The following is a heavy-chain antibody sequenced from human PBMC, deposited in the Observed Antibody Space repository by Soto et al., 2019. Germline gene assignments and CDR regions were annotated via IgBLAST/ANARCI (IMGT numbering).Heavy chain of an antibody. CDR1: GFNLDSNA. CDR3: AGPLRTIDY. J-gene: IGHJ4*02. CDR2: ISYDGRDT. V-gene: IGHV3-30*03. Sequence: VQLVESGGGVVQPGRSLRLSCVVSGFNLDSNALHWVRQVPGKGLDWVGVISYDGRDTFYAESVKGRFTISRDNSRETSYLQMNSLRPDDTAVYFCAGPLRTIDYWGQGAPVIVSS.